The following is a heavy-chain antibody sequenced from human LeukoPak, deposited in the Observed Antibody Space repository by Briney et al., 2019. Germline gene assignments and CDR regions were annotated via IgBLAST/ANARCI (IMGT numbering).Heavy chain of an antibody. CDR1: GFTFSSYW. D-gene: IGHD3-10*01. CDR3: ARAAPHAYASGSNYYYYYMDV. Sequence: PGGSLRLSCAASGFTFSSYWMSWVRQAPGKGLEWVANIKQDGSEKYYVDSVKGRFTISRDNAKNSLYLQMNSLRAEDTAVYYCARAAPHAYASGSNYYYYYMDVWGKGTTVTVSS. V-gene: IGHV3-7*01. J-gene: IGHJ6*03. CDR2: IKQDGSEK.